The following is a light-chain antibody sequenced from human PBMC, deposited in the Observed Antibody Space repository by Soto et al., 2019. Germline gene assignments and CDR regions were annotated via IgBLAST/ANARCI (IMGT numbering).Light chain of an antibody. J-gene: IGKJ2*01. CDR1: QDISNY. CDR3: QQYDNLPTYT. V-gene: IGKV1-33*01. Sequence: DIQMTQSPSSLSASVGDRVTITCQASQDISNYLNWYQQKPGKAPKLLIYRASNLETGVPSRVSGSGSGTDFTLTISSLQPEDFATYYCQQYDNLPTYTFGQGTKVDMK. CDR2: RAS.